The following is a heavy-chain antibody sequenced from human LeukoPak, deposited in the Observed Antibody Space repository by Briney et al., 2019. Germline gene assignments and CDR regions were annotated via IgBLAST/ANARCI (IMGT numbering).Heavy chain of an antibody. D-gene: IGHD3-22*01. V-gene: IGHV3-23*01. Sequence: GGSLRLSCAASGFTFSSYAMSWVRQAPGKGLECVSAISGSGGSTYYADSVKGRFTISRDNSKNTLYLQMNSLRAEDTAVYYCAKEARPGYYDSSGYYSDGAGYFDYWGQGTLVTVSS. J-gene: IGHJ4*02. CDR1: GFTFSSYA. CDR3: AKEARPGYYDSSGYYSDGAGYFDY. CDR2: ISGSGGST.